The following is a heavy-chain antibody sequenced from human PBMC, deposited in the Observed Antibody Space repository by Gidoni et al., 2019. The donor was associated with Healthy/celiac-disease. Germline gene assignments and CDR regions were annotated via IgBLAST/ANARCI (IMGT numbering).Heavy chain of an antibody. CDR1: GCTFSSYE. CDR3: ARLGDRFLEWLLQPHFDY. V-gene: IGHV3-48*03. CDR2: ISSSCSTI. J-gene: IGHJ4*02. Sequence: EVQLVESGGGLVQPGGSMRLSCAASGCTFSSYEMKWVRQAPGKGLGLFSYISSSCSTIYYADSVKGRFTISRDNAKNSLYLQMNSLRAEDTAVYYCARLGDRFLEWLLQPHFDYWGQGTLVTVSS. D-gene: IGHD3-3*01.